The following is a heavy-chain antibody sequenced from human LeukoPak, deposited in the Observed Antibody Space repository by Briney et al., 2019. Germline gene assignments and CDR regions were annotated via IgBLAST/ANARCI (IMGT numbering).Heavy chain of an antibody. CDR3: ARDGDSISSFYYYYYMDV. J-gene: IGHJ6*03. CDR2: INGAGSET. V-gene: IGHV3-74*01. Sequence: GGSLRLSCAASRFTFSGYWMHWVLQAPGKGLLWVAGINGAGSETTYADSVEGRFTVSRDNAKNPLYLQINSLRAEDTGAYFCARDGDSISSFYYYYYMDVWGKGTTVTVSS. CDR1: RFTFSGYW. D-gene: IGHD6-6*01.